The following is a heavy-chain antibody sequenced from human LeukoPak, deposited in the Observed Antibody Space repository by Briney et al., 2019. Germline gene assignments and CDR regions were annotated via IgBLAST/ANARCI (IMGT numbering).Heavy chain of an antibody. Sequence: ASVTVSFTASVYTFTGYYMHWVRQAPGQGLEWMGWINPNSGGTNYAQKFQGRVTMTRDTSISTAYMELSRLRSDDTAVYYCTRWSEQDYYMDVWGKGTTVTVSS. V-gene: IGHV1-2*02. CDR3: TRWSEQDYYMDV. CDR2: INPNSGGT. D-gene: IGHD1-26*01. J-gene: IGHJ6*03. CDR1: VYTFTGYY.